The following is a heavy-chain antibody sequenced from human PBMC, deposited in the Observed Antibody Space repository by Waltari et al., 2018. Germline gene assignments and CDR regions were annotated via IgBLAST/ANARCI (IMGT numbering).Heavy chain of an antibody. CDR1: GDSLSRRNYF. V-gene: IGHV4-39*07. Sequence: QPLLQESGPGLVKPSETLSLTCSLSGDSLSRRNYFWGWIRQPPGKGLQWIGSIYYPWNTYYNPSLKSRLTISLDTSKNQFSLKLTSVTAADTAVYFCASGGGYTNGWDYWGQGTPVTVSS. D-gene: IGHD2-8*01. CDR2: IYYPWNT. J-gene: IGHJ4*02. CDR3: ASGGGYTNGWDY.